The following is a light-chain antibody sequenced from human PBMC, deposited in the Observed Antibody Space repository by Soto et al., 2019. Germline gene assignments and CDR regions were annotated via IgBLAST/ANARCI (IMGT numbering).Light chain of an antibody. J-gene: IGLJ1*01. Sequence: QSVLTQPASVSGSPGQSITISCTGTSSDIGTYNLVSWYQRYPGKAPKLMIYEGIKRPSGVSNRFSGSKSGNTAFLTISGLQAEDEADYYCCSYAGSGTDNYVFGSGTKLTVL. V-gene: IGLV2-23*01. CDR1: SSDIGTYNL. CDR3: CSYAGSGTDNYV. CDR2: EGI.